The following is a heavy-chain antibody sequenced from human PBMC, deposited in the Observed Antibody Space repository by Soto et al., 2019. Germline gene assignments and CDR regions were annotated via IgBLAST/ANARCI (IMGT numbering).Heavy chain of an antibody. V-gene: IGHV4-31*03. CDR1: GGSISSGGYY. J-gene: IGHJ6*02. D-gene: IGHD3-22*01. CDR3: ARGWRDYYDSSGYYYPGGMDV. CDR2: IYYSGST. Sequence: PSETLSLTCTVSGGSISSGGYYWSWIRQHPGKGLEWIGYIYYSGSTYYNPSLKSRVTISVDTSKNQFSLKLSSVTAADTAVYYCARGWRDYYDSSGYYYPGGMDVWGQGTTVTVSS.